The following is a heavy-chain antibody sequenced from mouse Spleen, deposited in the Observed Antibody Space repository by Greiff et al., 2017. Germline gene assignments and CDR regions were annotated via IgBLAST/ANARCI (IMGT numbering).Heavy chain of an antibody. J-gene: IGHJ2*01. D-gene: IGHD4-1*01. CDR3: ARSGTGY. CDR1: GYSFTGYY. Sequence: LVESGPELVKPGASVKISCKASGYSFTGYYMNWVKQSPEKSLEWIGEINPSTGGTTYNQKFKAKATLTVDKSSSTAYMQLKSLTSEDSAVYYCARSGTGYWGQGTTLTVSS. CDR2: INPSTGGT. V-gene: IGHV1-42*01.